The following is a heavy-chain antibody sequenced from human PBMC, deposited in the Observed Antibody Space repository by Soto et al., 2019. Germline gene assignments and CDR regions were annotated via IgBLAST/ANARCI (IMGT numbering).Heavy chain of an antibody. Sequence: EAQLVESGGGLVQPGGSLRLSCAASGFTFSSYWMSWVRQAPGKGLEWVANIKQDGSEKYYVDSVKGRFTISRDNAKNSLYLQMNSLRAEDTAVYYCARGVSSSPPYFDYWGQGTLVTVSS. V-gene: IGHV3-7*01. J-gene: IGHJ4*02. CDR2: IKQDGSEK. D-gene: IGHD6-6*01. CDR3: ARGVSSSPPYFDY. CDR1: GFTFSSYW.